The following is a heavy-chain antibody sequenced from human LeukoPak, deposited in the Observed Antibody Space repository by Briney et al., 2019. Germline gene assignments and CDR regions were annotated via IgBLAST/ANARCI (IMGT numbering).Heavy chain of an antibody. CDR3: ARDPVLRFFEWPARNWFDP. CDR2: INPNSGGT. CDR1: GYTFTGYY. J-gene: IGHJ5*02. Sequence: ASVKVSCKASGYTFTGYYIHWVRQAPGQGLEWMGWINPNSGGTNYAQKFQGRVTMTRDTSISTAYMELSRLRSDDTAVYYCARDPVLRFFEWPARNWFDPWGQGTLVTVFS. D-gene: IGHD3-3*01. V-gene: IGHV1-2*02.